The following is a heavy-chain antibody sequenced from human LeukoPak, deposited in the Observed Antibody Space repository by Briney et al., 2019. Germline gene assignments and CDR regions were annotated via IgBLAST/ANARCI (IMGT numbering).Heavy chain of an antibody. V-gene: IGHV4-59*01. D-gene: IGHD7-27*01. CDR2: IYYSETA. CDR1: GDSIRSYY. CDR3: ATNTGTVFDY. Sequence: SETLSLTCTVSGDSIRSYYWSWIRQPPGKGLEWIGYIYYSETANYNPSLKSRVTISVEMSKHQFSLNVTSVTAADTAVYYCATNTGTVFDYWGQGALVTVSS. J-gene: IGHJ4*02.